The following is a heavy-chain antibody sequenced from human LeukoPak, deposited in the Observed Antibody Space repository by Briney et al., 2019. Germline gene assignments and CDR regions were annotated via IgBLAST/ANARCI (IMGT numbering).Heavy chain of an antibody. V-gene: IGHV5-51*01. J-gene: IGHJ6*02. D-gene: IGHD6-6*01. CDR3: ARRGSRSSGVYYGLDV. CDR2: IYPDDSET. CDR1: GYSFTTYW. Sequence: GASLQISCKGSGYSFTTYWIGWVRQMPGKGLEWMGFIYPDDSETRYGPSFQGQVTISADKYSSTAYVQRTSLKASDSAMYYCARRGSRSSGVYYGLDVWGQGTTVTVSS.